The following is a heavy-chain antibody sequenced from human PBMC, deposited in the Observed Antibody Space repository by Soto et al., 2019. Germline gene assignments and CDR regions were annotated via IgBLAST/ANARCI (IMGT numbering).Heavy chain of an antibody. CDR2: IIPIFGTA. V-gene: IGHV1-69*12. CDR1: GGTFSSYA. Sequence: QVQLVQSGAEVKKPGSSVKVSCKASGGTFSSYAISWVRQAPGQGLEWMGGIIPIFGTANYAQKFQGRVTITADESTSTAYMELSSLRSEDTAVYYCARAGNLDYDILTGYYYFDYWGQGTLVTVSS. CDR3: ARAGNLDYDILTGYYYFDY. J-gene: IGHJ4*02. D-gene: IGHD3-9*01.